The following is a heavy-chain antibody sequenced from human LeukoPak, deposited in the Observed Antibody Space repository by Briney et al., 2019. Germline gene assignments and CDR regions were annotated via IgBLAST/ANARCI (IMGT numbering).Heavy chain of an antibody. V-gene: IGHV4-4*02. CDR2: VHLSGRT. CDR1: GGSIGGTNW. Sequence: PSETLSLTCGVSGGSIGGTNWWSWVRQPPGEGLEWIGEVHLSGRTNYNPSLESRVTMSVDMSENHISLKLTSVTAADTAVYYCAREGGPYRPLDYSGQGTLVTVSS. J-gene: IGHJ4*02. CDR3: AREGGPYRPLDY.